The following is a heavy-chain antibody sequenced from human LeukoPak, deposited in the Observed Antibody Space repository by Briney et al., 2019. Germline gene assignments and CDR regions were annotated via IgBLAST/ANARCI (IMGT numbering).Heavy chain of an antibody. J-gene: IGHJ6*02. CDR2: ISGSGGST. D-gene: IGHD2-15*01. Sequence: GGSLRLSCAASGFTFSSYAMSGVRHAPGKGREWVSAISGSGGSTYYADSVKGRFTISRDNSKNTLYPQMNSLRAEDTAVYYCAKEVAPYYYYGMDVWGQGTTVTVSS. CDR3: AKEVAPYYYYGMDV. CDR1: GFTFSSYA. V-gene: IGHV3-23*01.